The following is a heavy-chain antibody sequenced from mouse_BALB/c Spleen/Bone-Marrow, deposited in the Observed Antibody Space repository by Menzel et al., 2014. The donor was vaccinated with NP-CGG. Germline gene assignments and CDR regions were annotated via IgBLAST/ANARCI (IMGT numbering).Heavy chain of an antibody. CDR1: GFTFSDAW. CDR3: MDGNLFAY. D-gene: IGHD2-1*01. Sequence: EVQLQESGGGLVQPGGSMKLSCVASGFTFSDAWMGLVRQSPEKGLEWVAEIRSKPNNHATYYAESVKGRFTIPRDDSKSSVYLQMNSLRAEDTGIYYCMDGNLFAYWGQGTLVTVSA. V-gene: IGHV6-6*01. CDR2: IRSKPNNHAT. J-gene: IGHJ3*01.